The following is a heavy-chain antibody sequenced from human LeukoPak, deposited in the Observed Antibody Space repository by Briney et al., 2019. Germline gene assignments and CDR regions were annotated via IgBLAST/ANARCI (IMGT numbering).Heavy chain of an antibody. CDR1: GYSCTSYW. CDR2: IYPGDSDT. V-gene: IGHV5-51*01. D-gene: IGHD6-19*01. J-gene: IGHJ3*02. CDR3: ARPQSIAVAAFDI. Sequence: GESLKISCKGSGYSCTSYWIGWVRQMPGKGLEWIGIIYPGDSDTRYSPSFQGQVTISADKSISTAYLQWSSLKASDTAMYYCARPQSIAVAAFDIWGQGTMVTVSS.